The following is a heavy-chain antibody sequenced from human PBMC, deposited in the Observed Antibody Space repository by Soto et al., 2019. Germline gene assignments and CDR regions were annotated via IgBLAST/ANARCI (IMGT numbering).Heavy chain of an antibody. J-gene: IGHJ4*02. V-gene: IGHV1-69*01. CDR1: RDTFDSYA. Sequence: QVQLEQSGSEERMPGSSVKVSCKASRDTFDSYAMTWVRLAPGQGLEWMGGIIPILGTTKYAQKCKGRVTMTAEESTSTAYMDLTSLRSEDGVVYYSAAGGKNGYTKWGQGTQVTDSS. CDR3: AAGGKNGYTK. CDR2: IIPILGTT. D-gene: IGHD1-1*01.